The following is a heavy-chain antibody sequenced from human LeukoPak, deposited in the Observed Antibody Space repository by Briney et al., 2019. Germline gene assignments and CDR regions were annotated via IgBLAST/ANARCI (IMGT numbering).Heavy chain of an antibody. CDR2: IIPIFGTA. V-gene: IGHV1-69*13. CDR3: ARESGGYCSGGSCRKNDY. D-gene: IGHD2-15*01. CDR1: GGTFSSYA. J-gene: IGHJ4*02. Sequence: GASVKVSCKASGGTFSSYATSWVRQAPGQGLEWMGGIIPIFGTANYAQKFQGRVTITADESTSTAYMELSSLRSEDTAVYYCARESGGYCSGGSCRKNDYWGQGTLVTVSS.